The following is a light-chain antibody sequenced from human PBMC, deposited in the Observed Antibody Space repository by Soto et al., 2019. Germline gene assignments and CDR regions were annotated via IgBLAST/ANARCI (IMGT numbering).Light chain of an antibody. CDR1: QSVSSY. J-gene: IGKJ5*01. CDR2: DAS. V-gene: IGKV3-20*01. Sequence: EIVLTQAPATLSLSPGERATISCRASQSVSSYLAWYQQKPGQAPRLLIYDASNRATGIPDRFSGSGSGTDFTLTISRLEPEDFAVYYCQQYGSSPSSTFGQGTRLDIK. CDR3: QQYGSSPSST.